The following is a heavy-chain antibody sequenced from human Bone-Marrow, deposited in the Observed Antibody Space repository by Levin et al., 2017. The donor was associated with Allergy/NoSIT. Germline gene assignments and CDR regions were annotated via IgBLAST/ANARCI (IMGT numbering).Heavy chain of an antibody. CDR2: ISSSGTTI. D-gene: IGHD2-15*01. CDR1: GFSFSDYY. V-gene: IGHV3-11*01. Sequence: GGSLRLSCAASGFSFSDYYMIWTRQAPGKGPEWVSYISSSGTTIQYADSLKGRFTISRDNAKNSLYLQMNSLSVEDTAVYYCARYRLAYCSGDSCYSAYDYHGMDVWGQGTTVTVSS. J-gene: IGHJ6*02. CDR3: ARYRLAYCSGDSCYSAYDYHGMDV.